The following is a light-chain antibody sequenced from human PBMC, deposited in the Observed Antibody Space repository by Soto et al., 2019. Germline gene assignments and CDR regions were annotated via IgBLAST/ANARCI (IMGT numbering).Light chain of an antibody. J-gene: IGKJ2*01. Sequence: EIVLTQSPATLSLSPGERATLSCRASQSVSSYLAWYQQKPGQAPRLLIYDASNRATGIPARFSGSVSRTDFTLTISSLEPEDFAVYYCQQRSNWPPYTFGQGTKLEIK. CDR3: QQRSNWPPYT. CDR1: QSVSSY. V-gene: IGKV3-11*01. CDR2: DAS.